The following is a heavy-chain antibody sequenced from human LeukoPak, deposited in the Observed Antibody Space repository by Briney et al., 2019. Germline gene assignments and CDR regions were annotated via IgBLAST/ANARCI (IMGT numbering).Heavy chain of an antibody. CDR1: GFTFSSCG. D-gene: IGHD2-15*01. CDR2: ISYDGSNK. Sequence: GRSLRLSCAASGFTFSSCGMHWVRQAPGKGLEWVAVISYDGSNKYYADSVKGRFTISRDNSKNTLYLQMNTLRAEDTAVYYCAKEIVVAVAATGFDYWGQGTLVTVSS. CDR3: AKEIVVAVAATGFDY. V-gene: IGHV3-30*18. J-gene: IGHJ4*02.